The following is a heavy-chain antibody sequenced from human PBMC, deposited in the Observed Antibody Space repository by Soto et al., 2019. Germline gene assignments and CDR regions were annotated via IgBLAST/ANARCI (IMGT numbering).Heavy chain of an antibody. J-gene: IGHJ4*02. CDR1: GGTFSSYA. CDR3: ADGWGSYLSDPFDY. V-gene: IGHV1-69*01. Sequence: QVQLVQSGPEVKKPGSSVKVSCKASGGTFSSYAISWVRHAPGQGLEWMGGIIPIFGTANYAQKFQGRVTITADESTSTVYMELSSLRSEDTAVYYCADGWGSYLSDPFDYWGQGTLVTVSS. D-gene: IGHD3-10*01. CDR2: IIPIFGTA.